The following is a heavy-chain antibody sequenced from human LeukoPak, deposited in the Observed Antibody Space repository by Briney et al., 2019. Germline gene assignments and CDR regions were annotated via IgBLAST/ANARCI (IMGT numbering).Heavy chain of an antibody. Sequence: GGSLRLSCAASGFTFSSYAMNWVRQAPGKGLEWVSVIASGASTYYADSVKGRFTISRDSSKNTLYLQMNSLRAEDTAVYYCASMYGGSYFDYWGQGTLVTVSS. CDR2: IASGAST. CDR1: GFTFSSYA. V-gene: IGHV3-23*01. D-gene: IGHD1-26*01. CDR3: ASMYGGSYFDY. J-gene: IGHJ4*02.